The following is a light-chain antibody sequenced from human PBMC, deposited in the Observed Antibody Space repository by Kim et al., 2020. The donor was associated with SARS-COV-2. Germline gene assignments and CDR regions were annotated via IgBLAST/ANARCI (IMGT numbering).Light chain of an antibody. CDR1: QGISSA. Sequence: AIQLTQSPSFLSASVGDRLTITCRASQGISSALTWYQQTPGKAPKLLISDASTLEGGVPSRFSGRGSGTDFTLIISSLHPEDFATYYCQHYSGYPLTFGAGTKVDIK. J-gene: IGKJ4*01. V-gene: IGKV1-13*02. CDR2: DAS. CDR3: QHYSGYPLT.